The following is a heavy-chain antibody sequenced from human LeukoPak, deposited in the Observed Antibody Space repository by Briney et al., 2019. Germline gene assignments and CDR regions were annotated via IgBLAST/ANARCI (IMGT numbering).Heavy chain of an antibody. CDR3: AVIPGSGRVYYYGMDV. CDR1: GLILSSNY. Sequence: GGSLSLSCAASGLILSSNYMSWVGQAAGKGLEGVSVIYSGGSTYYADSVQGRFTISRDNSKNTLYLQMNSLSVEDTAVYDCAVIPGSGRVYYYGMDVWGQGTTVTVSS. D-gene: IGHD6-19*01. CDR2: IYSGGST. V-gene: IGHV3-66*01. J-gene: IGHJ6*02.